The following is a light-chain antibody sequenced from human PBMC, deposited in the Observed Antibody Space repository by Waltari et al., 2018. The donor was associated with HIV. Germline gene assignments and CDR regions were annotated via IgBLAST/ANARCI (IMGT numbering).Light chain of an antibody. V-gene: IGLV3-21*03. CDR1: NVVHKR. Sequence: SYILTQSPSVSVAPGKTAKISCGGANVVHKRVHWYQQKPGQAPLLVIYDDAARPSGIPARFSGSNSGNTATLTITRVEVGDEADYYCQVWDFTTDHVVFGGGTKLTVL. CDR3: QVWDFTTDHVV. CDR2: DDA. J-gene: IGLJ3*02.